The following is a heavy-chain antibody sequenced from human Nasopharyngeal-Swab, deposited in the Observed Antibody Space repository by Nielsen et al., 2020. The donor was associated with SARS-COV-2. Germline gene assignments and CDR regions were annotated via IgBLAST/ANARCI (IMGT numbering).Heavy chain of an antibody. CDR1: GFTFSNAW. CDR3: TTGKRGPSYYMDV. Sequence: GESLKISCAASGFTFSNAWMNWVRQAPGKGLEWVGRIKSKTDGGTTDYAAPVKGRFTISRDGSKNTLYLQMNSLKTEDTAVYYCTTGKRGPSYYMDVWGKGTTVTVSS. CDR2: IKSKTDGGTT. J-gene: IGHJ6*03. V-gene: IGHV3-15*07.